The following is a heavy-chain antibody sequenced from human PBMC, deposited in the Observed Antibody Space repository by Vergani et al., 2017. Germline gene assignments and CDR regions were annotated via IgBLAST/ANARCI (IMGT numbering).Heavy chain of an antibody. CDR3: AREEAAAGTRGDY. CDR1: GGTFSSYA. V-gene: IGHV1-69*04. Sequence: QVQLVQSGAEVKQPGSSVKVSCTASGGTFSSYAISWVRQAPGQGLEWMGRIIPILGIANYAQKFQGRVTITADKSTSTAYMELSSLSTEDTAVYYCAREEAAAGTRGDYWGQGTLVTVSS. J-gene: IGHJ4*02. D-gene: IGHD6-13*01. CDR2: IIPILGIA.